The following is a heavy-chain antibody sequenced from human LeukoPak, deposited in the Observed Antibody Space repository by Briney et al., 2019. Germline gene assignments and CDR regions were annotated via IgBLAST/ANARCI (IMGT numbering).Heavy chain of an antibody. Sequence: SEILSLTCTVSGGSISSYYWSWIRQPAGKGLEWIGRIYTSGSTNYNPSLKSRVTMSVDTSKNQFSLKLSSVTAADTAVYYCAREGTGIAVAGYYYYMDVWGKGTTVTISS. CDR3: AREGTGIAVAGYYYYMDV. V-gene: IGHV4-4*07. CDR1: GGSISSYY. D-gene: IGHD6-19*01. J-gene: IGHJ6*03. CDR2: IYTSGST.